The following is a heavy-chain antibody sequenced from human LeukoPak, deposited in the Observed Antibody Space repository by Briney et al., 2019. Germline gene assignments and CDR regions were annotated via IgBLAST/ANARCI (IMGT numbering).Heavy chain of an antibody. Sequence: GGSLRLSCAASGFTFSDYAMSWVRQAPGKGLEWVSAISSGGDTYYAESVKGRFTISRDNPKNTLYLQMNSLRAEDTAVYYCAKLSTFGDLSRVRFDPWGQGTLVTVSS. V-gene: IGHV3-23*01. J-gene: IGHJ5*02. CDR3: AKLSTFGDLSRVRFDP. D-gene: IGHD3-10*01. CDR1: GFTFSDYA. CDR2: ISSGGDT.